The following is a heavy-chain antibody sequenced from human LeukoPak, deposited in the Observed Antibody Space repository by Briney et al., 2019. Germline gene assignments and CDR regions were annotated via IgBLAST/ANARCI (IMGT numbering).Heavy chain of an antibody. CDR3: ASRSGRSYYGLDV. CDR2: THYSGST. V-gene: IGHV4-59*01. J-gene: IGHJ6*02. CDR1: GDSISSFHY. Sequence: SETLSLSCTVSGDSISSFHYWNWIRQPPGKGLEWIGYTHYSGSTHYNPSLKSRVTISVDTTKEKFTLKLSSVTSADTAVYYCASRSGRSYYGLDVWGQGTTVTVSS. D-gene: IGHD3-10*01.